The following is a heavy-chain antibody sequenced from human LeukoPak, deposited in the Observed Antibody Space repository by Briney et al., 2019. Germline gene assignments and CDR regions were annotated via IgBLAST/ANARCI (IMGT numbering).Heavy chain of an antibody. J-gene: IGHJ4*02. V-gene: IGHV4-39*02. D-gene: IGHD3-16*02. CDR3: AREYASYDYVWGSYPPDY. CDR1: GGSISSNSYY. CDR2: IYYSGST. Sequence: SETLSLTCAVSGGSISSNSYYWGWIRQPPGKGLEWIGSIYYSGSTYYNPSLKSRVTISVDTSKNQFSLKLSSVTAADTAVYYCAREYASYDYVWGSYPPDYWGQGTLVTVSS.